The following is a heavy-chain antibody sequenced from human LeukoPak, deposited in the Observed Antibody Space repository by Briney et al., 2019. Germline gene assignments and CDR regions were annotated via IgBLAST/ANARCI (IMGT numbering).Heavy chain of an antibody. D-gene: IGHD3-10*01. J-gene: IGHJ4*02. CDR1: GFTLRITW. V-gene: IGHV3-15*01. CDR2: TQSKTDGGTT. CDR3: ATLTVRGVINI. Sequence: PGGSLRLFCAASGFTLRITWTNCVRQPPGKGLEWDGRTQSKTDGGTTEYAAPVKGRFTISRDDSKTTLYLQMNSLKSEDRAVYYCATLTVRGVINIWGQGTLVTVSS.